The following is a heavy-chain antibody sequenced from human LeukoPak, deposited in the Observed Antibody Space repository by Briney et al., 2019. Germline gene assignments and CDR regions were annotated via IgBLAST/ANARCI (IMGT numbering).Heavy chain of an antibody. CDR2: INSDGSRT. CDR3: ATRLYASFDY. V-gene: IGHV3-74*01. CDR1: GFTFSSYW. Sequence: GGSLRLTCAASGFTFSSYWMHWVRQAPGKGLVWVSRINSDGSRTSYADSVKGRFTISRDNAKSTLYLQMNSLRAEDTAVYYCATRLYASFDYWGQGTLVTVSS. D-gene: IGHD5/OR15-5a*01. J-gene: IGHJ4*02.